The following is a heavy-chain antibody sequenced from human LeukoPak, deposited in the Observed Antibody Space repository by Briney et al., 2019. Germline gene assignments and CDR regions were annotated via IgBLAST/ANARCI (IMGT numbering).Heavy chain of an antibody. CDR1: GFNFQYAW. CDR3: TSSVGSPTY. CDR2: IKSKRDGETT. D-gene: IGHD4-23*01. Sequence: GGSLRLSCAGSGFNFQYAWMTWVRQAPGKGPEWVGRIKSKRDGETTDYAALVKSRFSISRDDSKNTVYLQMNSLRTEDTAVYYCTSSVGSPTYWGQGTLVAVSS. V-gene: IGHV3-15*01. J-gene: IGHJ4*02.